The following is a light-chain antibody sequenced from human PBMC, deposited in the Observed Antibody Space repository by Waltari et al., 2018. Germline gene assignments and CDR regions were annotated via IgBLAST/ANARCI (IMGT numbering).Light chain of an antibody. CDR3: GSYTSSTTLA. V-gene: IGLV2-14*03. Sequence: QSALTQPASVSGSPGQSITISCTGTSSDVGGYDYAPWYQQHPGKAPKLILYDVSNRPLEVSHRFSGSKSGNTASLTISGLQADDEAEYYCGSYTSSTTLAFGTGTKVTVL. CDR1: SSDVGGYDY. J-gene: IGLJ1*01. CDR2: DVS.